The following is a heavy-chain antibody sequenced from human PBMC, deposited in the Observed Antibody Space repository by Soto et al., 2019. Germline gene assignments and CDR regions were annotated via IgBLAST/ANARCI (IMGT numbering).Heavy chain of an antibody. CDR2: LYYSGST. CDR1: GGSINSGSFY. J-gene: IGHJ4*02. CDR3: ARFVKYYFDQDGYHYYFDY. V-gene: IGHV4-31*03. D-gene: IGHD3-22*01. Sequence: SETLSLTCSVSGGSINSGSFYWSWIRQHPRKGLEWIGSLYYSGSTHSNPSLKSRLSISMDTSKTQFSMQLTSVTVADSAVYYCARFVKYYFDQDGYHYYFDYWGQGALVT.